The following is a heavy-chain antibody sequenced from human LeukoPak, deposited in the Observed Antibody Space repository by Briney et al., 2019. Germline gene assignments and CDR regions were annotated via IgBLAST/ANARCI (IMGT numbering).Heavy chain of an antibody. Sequence: PGGSLRLSCAASGFTFSSYAMHWVRKAPGKGLEWVAVISYDGSNKYYADSVKGRFTISRDNSKNTLYLQMNSLRAEDTAVYYCAKNHVTVPNGDWFGPWGQGTLVTVSS. D-gene: IGHD4-11*01. V-gene: IGHV3-30-3*01. CDR3: AKNHVTVPNGDWFGP. CDR2: ISYDGSNK. CDR1: GFTFSSYA. J-gene: IGHJ5*02.